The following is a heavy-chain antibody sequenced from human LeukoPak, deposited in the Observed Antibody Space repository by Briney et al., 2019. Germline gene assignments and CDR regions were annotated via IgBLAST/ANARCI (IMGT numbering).Heavy chain of an antibody. CDR3: ARDDSSGYVDY. CDR1: GYTFTSYY. J-gene: IGHJ4*02. CDR2: INPSGGST. D-gene: IGHD3-22*01. Sequence: ASVKVSCKAFGYTFTSYYMHWVRQAPGQGLEWMGIINPSGGSTSYAQKFQGRVTMTRDTSTSTVYMELSSLRSEDTAVYYCARDDSSGYVDYWGQGTLVTVSS. V-gene: IGHV1-46*01.